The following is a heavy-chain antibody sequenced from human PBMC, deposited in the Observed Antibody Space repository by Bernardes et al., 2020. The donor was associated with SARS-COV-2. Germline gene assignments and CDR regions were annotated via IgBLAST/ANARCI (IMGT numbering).Heavy chain of an antibody. CDR1: GYTLTELS. J-gene: IGHJ4*02. CDR3: ATRAPRDFWSGYEQTFDY. Sequence: ASVKVSCKVSGYTLTELSMHWVRQAPGKGLEWMGGFDPEDGETIYAQKFQGRVTMTEDTSTDTAYMELSSLRSEDTAVFYCATRAPRDFWSGYEQTFDYWGQGTLVTVSS. D-gene: IGHD3-3*01. V-gene: IGHV1-24*01. CDR2: FDPEDGET.